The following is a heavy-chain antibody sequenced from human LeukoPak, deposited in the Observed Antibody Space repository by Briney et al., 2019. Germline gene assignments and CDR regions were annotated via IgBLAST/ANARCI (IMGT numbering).Heavy chain of an antibody. D-gene: IGHD6-13*01. CDR2: INPNSGGT. Sequence: ASVKVSCTASGYTFTGDYMHWVRQAPGPGREWMGWINPNSGGTNYAQKFQGKVTMTRDTSISTAYMELSRLRSDETPVYYCAREEAAAAGRYYMDVWGKGTTVTVSS. CDR1: GYTFTGDY. CDR3: AREEAAAAGRYYMDV. J-gene: IGHJ6*03. V-gene: IGHV1-2*02.